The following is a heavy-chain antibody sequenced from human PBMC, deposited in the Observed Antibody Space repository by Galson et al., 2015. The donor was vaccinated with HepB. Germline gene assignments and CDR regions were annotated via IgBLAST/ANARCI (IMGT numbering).Heavy chain of an antibody. D-gene: IGHD1-26*01. CDR1: GYSSTSYW. Sequence: QSGAEVKKPGESLKISCKGSGYSSTSYWIGWVRQMPGKGLEWMGIIYPGDSDTRYSPSFQGQVTISADKSISTAYLQWSSLKASDTAMYYCASLKPKWELPPKAFDIWGQGTMVTVSS. CDR3: ASLKPKWELPPKAFDI. J-gene: IGHJ3*02. CDR2: IYPGDSDT. V-gene: IGHV5-51*01.